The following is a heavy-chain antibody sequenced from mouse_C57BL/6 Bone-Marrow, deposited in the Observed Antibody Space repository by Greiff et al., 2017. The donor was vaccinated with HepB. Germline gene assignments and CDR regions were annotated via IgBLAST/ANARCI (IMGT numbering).Heavy chain of an antibody. CDR1: GYTFTGYW. V-gene: IGHV1-9*01. D-gene: IGHD1-1*01. Sequence: QVQLKQSGAELMKPGASVKLSCKATGYTFTGYWIEWVKQRPGHGLEWIGEILPGSGSTNYNEKFKGKATFTADTSSNTAYMQLSSLTTEDSAIYYCARGDGAFITTVVAGFDYWGQGTTLTVSS. CDR2: ILPGSGST. CDR3: ARGDGAFITTVVAGFDY. J-gene: IGHJ2*01.